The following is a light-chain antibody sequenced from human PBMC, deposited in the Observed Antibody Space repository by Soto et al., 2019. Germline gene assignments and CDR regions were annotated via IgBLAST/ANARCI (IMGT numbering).Light chain of an antibody. CDR1: TFDVGGYDY. Sequence: QSALTQPASVSGSPGQSITISCTGATFDVGGYDYVSWYQQHPGKAPKLLIFDVSNRPSGASSRFSGSKSGNTASLTISGLQADDEADYFCSSYTSRSTHPYAFGTGTKLTVL. CDR2: DVS. J-gene: IGLJ1*01. CDR3: SSYTSRSTHPYA. V-gene: IGLV2-14*03.